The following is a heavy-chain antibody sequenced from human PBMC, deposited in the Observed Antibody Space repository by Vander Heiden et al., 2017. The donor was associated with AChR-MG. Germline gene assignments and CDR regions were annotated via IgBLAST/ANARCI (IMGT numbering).Heavy chain of an antibody. J-gene: IGHJ4*02. CDR1: GGSFSGYY. V-gene: IGHV4-34*01. CDR3: ARGFYCTNGVCGFYGSGSRRINYFDY. D-gene: IGHD2-8*01. Sequence: QVQLQQWGAGLLKPSETLSLTCAVDGGSFSGYYWSWIRQPPGKGLDGIGEINHSGSNNYNPAPKSRVTISVDTSKNQFSLKRSSVTAADTAVYYCARGFYCTNGVCGFYGSGSRRINYFDYWGQGTLGNVAS. CDR2: INHSGSN.